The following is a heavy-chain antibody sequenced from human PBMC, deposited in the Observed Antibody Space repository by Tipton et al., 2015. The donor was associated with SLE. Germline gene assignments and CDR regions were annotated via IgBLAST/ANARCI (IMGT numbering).Heavy chain of an antibody. J-gene: IGHJ4*02. D-gene: IGHD3-22*01. CDR3: ARDSLPYYYDSSGYY. Sequence: GSLRLSCAASGFTFSSYWMSWVRQAPGKGLEWVANIKQDGSEKYYVDSVKGRFTISRDNAKNSLYLQMNSLRAENTAVYYCARDSLPYYYDSSGYYWGQGTLVTASS. CDR1: GFTFSSYW. CDR2: IKQDGSEK. V-gene: IGHV3-7*01.